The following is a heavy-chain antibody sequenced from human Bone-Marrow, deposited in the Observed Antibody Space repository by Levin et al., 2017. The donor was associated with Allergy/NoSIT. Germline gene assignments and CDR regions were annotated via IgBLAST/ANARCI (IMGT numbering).Heavy chain of an antibody. Sequence: SETLSLTCTVSGGSISSGDYYWSWIRQPPGKGLEWIGYIYYSGSTYYNPSLKSRVTISVDTSKNQFSLKLSSVTAADTAVYYCARDTKCPSCYTKHHYYYGMDVWGQGTTVTVSS. CDR3: ARDTKCPSCYTKHHYYYGMDV. CDR2: IYYSGST. D-gene: IGHD2-2*02. V-gene: IGHV4-30-4*01. J-gene: IGHJ6*02. CDR1: GGSISSGDYY.